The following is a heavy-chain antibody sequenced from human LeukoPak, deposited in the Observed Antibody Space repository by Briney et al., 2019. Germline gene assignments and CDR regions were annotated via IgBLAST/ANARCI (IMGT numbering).Heavy chain of an antibody. J-gene: IGHJ4*02. CDR2: INPNSGGT. V-gene: IGHV1-2*02. Sequence: ASVRVSCKASGYTFTGYYMHWVRQAPGQGLEWMGWINPNSGGTNYAQKFQGRVTMTRDTSISTAYMELSRLRSDDTAVYYCARGGARITIFGVPEYYFDYCGQGTLVTVSS. D-gene: IGHD3-3*01. CDR1: GYTFTGYY. CDR3: ARGGARITIFGVPEYYFDY.